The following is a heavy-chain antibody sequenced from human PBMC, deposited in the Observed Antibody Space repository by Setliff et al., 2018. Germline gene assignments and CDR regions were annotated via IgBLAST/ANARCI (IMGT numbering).Heavy chain of an antibody. CDR1: GYTFTSYG. CDR2: INPSGGLT. V-gene: IGHV1-46*01. Sequence: PSVKVSCKASGYTFTSYGISWLRQAPGQGLEWMGIINPSGGLTRYAQKFQGRVTIITDESTTTAYMELSSLGSEDTAVYYCVREGVDTRSSTDYRYYMDVWGKGTTVTVSS. J-gene: IGHJ6*03. CDR3: VREGVDTRSSTDYRYYMDV. D-gene: IGHD5-18*01.